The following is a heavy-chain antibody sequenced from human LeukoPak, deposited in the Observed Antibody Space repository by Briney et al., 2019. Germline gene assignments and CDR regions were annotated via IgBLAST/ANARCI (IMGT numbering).Heavy chain of an antibody. D-gene: IGHD4/OR15-4a*01. J-gene: IGHJ6*03. Sequence: PGGSLRLSWAASGFTFSSYGMHWVRQAPGKGLEWVAVIWYDGSSIAYADSVKGRFTISRDNAKNSLFLQMNSLSSEDTALYYFAKDKEIRAKRYFYYMDVWGKGTTVTVSS. CDR1: GFTFSSYG. V-gene: IGHV3-33*03. CDR2: IWYDGSSI. CDR3: AKDKEIRAKRYFYYMDV.